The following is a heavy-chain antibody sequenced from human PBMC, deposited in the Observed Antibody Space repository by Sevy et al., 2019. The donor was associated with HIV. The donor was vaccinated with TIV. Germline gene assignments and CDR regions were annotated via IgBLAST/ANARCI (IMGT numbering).Heavy chain of an antibody. CDR1: GFTFSSYA. CDR3: ARIFSSSWSSHYYGMDV. J-gene: IGHJ6*02. D-gene: IGHD6-13*01. V-gene: IGHV3-23*01. CDR2: LSGSGDSA. Sequence: GESLKISCAASGFTFSSYAMSWVRQAPGKGLDWVLALSGSGDSAYYADSVKGRFTISRDNSKNTLYLHMNSLRAEDTAIYFCARIFSSSWSSHYYGMDVWGQGTTVTVSS.